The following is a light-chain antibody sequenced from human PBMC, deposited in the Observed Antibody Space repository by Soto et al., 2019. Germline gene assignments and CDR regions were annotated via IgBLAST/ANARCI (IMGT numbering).Light chain of an antibody. CDR3: QQDGDSIT. CDR1: QTVTSSY. Sequence: VLTQSPGSLSLSPGERATVSCRASQTVTSSYLAWYQQRPGQAPQLLIYDAVKRATGIPDRFSGSESGRDYTLTISRLDPEDSAVYYCQQDGDSITFGGGTKVEIK. V-gene: IGKV3-20*01. CDR2: DAV. J-gene: IGKJ4*01.